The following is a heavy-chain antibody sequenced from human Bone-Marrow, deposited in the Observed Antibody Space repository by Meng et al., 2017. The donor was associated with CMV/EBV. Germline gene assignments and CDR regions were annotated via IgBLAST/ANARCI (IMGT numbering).Heavy chain of an antibody. J-gene: IGHJ6*02. CDR1: GYTFTSYG. CDR3: AREVVPAAIRGTDYYYYYGMDV. CDR2: ISAYNGNT. Sequence: ASVKVSCKASGYTFTSYGISWVRQAPGQGLEWMGWISAYNGNTNYAQKLQGRVTMTTDTSTSTAYMELRSLRSDDTAVYYCAREVVPAAIRGTDYYYYYGMDVWGQGNTVTVSS. V-gene: IGHV1-18*01. D-gene: IGHD2-2*02.